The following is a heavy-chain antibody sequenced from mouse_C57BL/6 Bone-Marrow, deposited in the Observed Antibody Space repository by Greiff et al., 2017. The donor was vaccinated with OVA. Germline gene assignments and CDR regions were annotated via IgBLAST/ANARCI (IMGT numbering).Heavy chain of an antibody. CDR1: GYTFTSYW. J-gene: IGHJ4*01. CDR2: IYPGSGST. CDR3: AKDTPYAMDY. Sequence: QVQLQQPGAEPVKPGASVKMSCKASGYTFTSYWITWVKQRPGQGLEWIGDIYPGSGSTNYNEKFKSKATLTVDTSSSTAYMQLSSLTSEDSTVYYSAKDTPYAMDYWGQGTSVTVSS. D-gene: IGHD5-1-1*01. V-gene: IGHV1-55*01.